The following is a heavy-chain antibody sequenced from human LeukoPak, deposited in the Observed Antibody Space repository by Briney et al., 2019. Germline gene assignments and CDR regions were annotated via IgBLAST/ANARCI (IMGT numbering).Heavy chain of an antibody. D-gene: IGHD6-19*01. V-gene: IGHV3-64*01. Sequence: GGSLRLSCEGSGYTFSSYAMHWVRQAPGRGLEYVAAISSDGRITYYANFVKGRFTISRDNSKNTLYLQMGSLRTEDMAVYYCARVSGWYWFDQWGQGTLVTASS. CDR3: ARVSGWYWFDQ. CDR2: ISSDGRIT. CDR1: GYTFSSYA. J-gene: IGHJ5*02.